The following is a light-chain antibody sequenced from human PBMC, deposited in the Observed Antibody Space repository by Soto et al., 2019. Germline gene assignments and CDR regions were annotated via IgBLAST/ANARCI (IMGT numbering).Light chain of an antibody. CDR2: GAS. Sequence: ENVLTQSPGTLSLSPGERATLSCRTSLSVSSNYLAWYQQKPGQAPRLLIYGASSRATGIPDRFSGSGSGTDFTLTISTLEPEDFAVYYCQQYGSSPLYTFGQGTKLEI. CDR3: QQYGSSPLYT. V-gene: IGKV3-20*01. CDR1: LSVSSNY. J-gene: IGKJ2*01.